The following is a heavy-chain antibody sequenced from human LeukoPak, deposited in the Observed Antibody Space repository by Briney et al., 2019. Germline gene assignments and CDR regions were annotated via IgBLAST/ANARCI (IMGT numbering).Heavy chain of an antibody. D-gene: IGHD2-2*01. V-gene: IGHV4-34*01. CDR3: ARGTKLVPAVARQYYFDY. CDR2: INHSGST. Sequence: SETLSLTCAVYSGSSSGYYWSWIRQPPGKGLEWIGEINHSGSTNYNPSLKSRVTISVDTSKNQFSLKLSSVTAAETAVYYCARGTKLVPAVARQYYFDYWGQGTLVTVSS. J-gene: IGHJ4*02. CDR1: SGSSSGYY.